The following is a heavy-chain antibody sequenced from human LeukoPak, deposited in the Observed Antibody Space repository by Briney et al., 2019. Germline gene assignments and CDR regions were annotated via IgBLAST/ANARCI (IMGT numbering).Heavy chain of an antibody. CDR2: INHSGST. J-gene: IGHJ3*02. Sequence: PSETLSLTWAVYGGSFSGYYWSWIRQPPGKGLEWIGEINHSGSTNYNPSLKSRVTISVDTSKNQFSLKLSSVTAADTAVYYCVRSRTLTYDFWSGYYRNDAFDIWGQGTMVTVS. CDR1: GGSFSGYY. D-gene: IGHD3-3*01. V-gene: IGHV4-34*01. CDR3: VRSRTLTYDFWSGYYRNDAFDI.